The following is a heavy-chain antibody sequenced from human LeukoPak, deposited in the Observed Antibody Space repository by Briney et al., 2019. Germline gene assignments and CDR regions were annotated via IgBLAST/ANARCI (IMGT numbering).Heavy chain of an antibody. D-gene: IGHD3-9*01. V-gene: IGHV1-18*01. CDR1: GYTFTSYG. J-gene: IGHJ6*03. CDR2: ISGYNGNT. Sequence: GSVRVSCKASGYTFTSYGMSWVRQAPGQGLEWMGWISGYNGNTNYAQTVQGRFTMTTDTSTSTAYMEMRSLRSDDTAVYYCARDPLYYDILTGFYYYMDVWGKGTTVTVSS. CDR3: ARDPLYYDILTGFYYYMDV.